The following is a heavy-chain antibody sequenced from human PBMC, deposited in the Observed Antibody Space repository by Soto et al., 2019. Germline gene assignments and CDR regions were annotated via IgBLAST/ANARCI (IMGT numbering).Heavy chain of an antibody. Sequence: QVQLQESGPGLVKPSQTLSLTCTVSGGSISSGGYYWSWIRQHPGKGLEWIGYIYYSGSTYYNPSLQSRVTISVDTSKNQFSLKLSSVTAADTAVYYCARFFQRAATVSFFDYWGQGTLVTVSS. CDR3: ARFFQRAATVSFFDY. CDR2: IYYSGST. D-gene: IGHD4-17*01. V-gene: IGHV4-31*03. CDR1: GGSISSGGYY. J-gene: IGHJ4*02.